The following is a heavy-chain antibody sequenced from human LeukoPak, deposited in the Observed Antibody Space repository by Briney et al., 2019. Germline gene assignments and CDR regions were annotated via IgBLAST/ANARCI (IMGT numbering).Heavy chain of an antibody. CDR1: GYTFTGYY. V-gene: IGHV1-2*02. D-gene: IGHD4-17*01. CDR2: INPNSGGT. CDR3: ARSYYGDYFLGY. Sequence: ASVKVSCKASGYTFTGYYMHWVRQAPGQGLQWMGWINPNSGGTNYAQKFQGRVTMTRDTSISTAYMELSRLRSDDTAVYYCARSYYGDYFLGYWGQGTLVTVSS. J-gene: IGHJ4*02.